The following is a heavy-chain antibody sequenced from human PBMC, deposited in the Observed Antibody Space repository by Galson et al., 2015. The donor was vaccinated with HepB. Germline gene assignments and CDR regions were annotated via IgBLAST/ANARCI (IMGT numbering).Heavy chain of an antibody. CDR3: AKEWMRSGSYIQSFYLCGMPV. J-gene: IGHJ6*02. CDR2: ISYDGGNK. V-gene: IGHV3-30*18. CDR1: GFTFSSYG. D-gene: IGHD1-26*01. Sequence: SLRLSCAASGFTFSSYGMHWVRQAPGKGLEWVADISYDGGNKYYGDSVKGRFTISRDNAKNTLHLQMNSLRGEDTGVYYCAKEWMRSGSYIQSFYLCGMPVWGQGTTVTVSS.